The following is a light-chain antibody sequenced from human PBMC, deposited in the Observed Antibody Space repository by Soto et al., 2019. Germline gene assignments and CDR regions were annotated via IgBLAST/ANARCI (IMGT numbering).Light chain of an antibody. CDR3: SSYAGSNYV. CDR2: EVN. J-gene: IGLJ1*01. CDR1: SIDVGGYIY. Sequence: HSDLTQAPSASGSPGQSVTISCTGNSIDVGGYIYVSWYQQHPGKVPKLMIYEVNKRPSGVPDRFSGSRSGNTASLTVSGLQTEDEADYYCSSYAGSNYVFGIGTKVTVL. V-gene: IGLV2-8*01.